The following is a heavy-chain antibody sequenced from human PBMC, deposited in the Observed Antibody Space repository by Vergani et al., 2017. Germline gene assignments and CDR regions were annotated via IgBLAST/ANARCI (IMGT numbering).Heavy chain of an antibody. CDR2: IRNKANSYTT. J-gene: IGHJ4*02. Sequence: EVQLVESGGGLVKSGGSLRLSCVASGFTFTDAWMSWVRQAPGKGLEWIGHIRNKANSYTTEYAPSVKGRFIISRDDSRNTLYLDVISLETEDTAVNYCTTDLAXPSPPDGRDYFDHWGQGTLVTVSS. CDR1: GFTFTDAW. CDR3: TTDLAXPSPPDGRDYFDH. D-gene: IGHD2-21*01. V-gene: IGHV3-15*05.